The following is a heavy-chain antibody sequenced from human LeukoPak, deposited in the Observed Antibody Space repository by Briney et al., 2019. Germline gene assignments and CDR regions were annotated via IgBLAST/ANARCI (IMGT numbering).Heavy chain of an antibody. Sequence: GGSLRLSCAASGFTFSSFAMTWVRQAPGRGLEWVSSITGNHGATYNIDSVKGRFTISRDNSQNTLYLQMNRLRVEDTAVYYCTKDPNGNYVGAFDPWGQGTLVTVSS. V-gene: IGHV3-23*01. J-gene: IGHJ5*02. CDR1: GFTFSSFA. CDR2: ITGNHGAT. D-gene: IGHD4-17*01. CDR3: TKDPNGNYVGAFDP.